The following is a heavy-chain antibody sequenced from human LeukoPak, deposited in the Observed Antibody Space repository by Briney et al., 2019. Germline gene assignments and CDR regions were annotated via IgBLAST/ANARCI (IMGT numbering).Heavy chain of an antibody. V-gene: IGHV3-30*02. CDR1: GFTFSSYG. D-gene: IGHD3-16*01. CDR3: AKDVQGYNYDLYFYDH. J-gene: IGHJ5*02. Sequence: GGSLRLSCAASGFTFSSYGMHWVRQAPGKGLEWLAFIRYDESKAYYADSIKGRFTIARDNSRNTVSLQMNSLRPEDTAIYYCAKDVQGYNYDLYFYDHWGQGTLVTVSS. CDR2: IRYDESKA.